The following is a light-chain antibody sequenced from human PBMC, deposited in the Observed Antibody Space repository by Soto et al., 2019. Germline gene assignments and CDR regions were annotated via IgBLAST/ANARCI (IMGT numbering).Light chain of an antibody. J-gene: IGLJ1*01. CDR2: EVT. CDR1: GSDVGGYDY. Sequence: LTQPASVSGSPGQSITISCTGAGSDVGGYDYVSWYQHHPGKAPKVMIYEVTNRPSGVSNRFSGSKSGNTASLTISGLLAEDEADYYCSSYTSSSTYVFGTGTKVTVL. CDR3: SSYTSSSTYV. V-gene: IGLV2-14*01.